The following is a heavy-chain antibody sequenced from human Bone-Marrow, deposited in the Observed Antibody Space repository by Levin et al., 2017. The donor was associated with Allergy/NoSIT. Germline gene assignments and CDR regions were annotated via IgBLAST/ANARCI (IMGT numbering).Heavy chain of an antibody. CDR3: ARMMRHQLARDGFDM. J-gene: IGHJ3*02. D-gene: IGHD6-13*01. CDR1: GGTISGYF. CDR2: LSFTGST. Sequence: SETLSLTCNVSGGTISGYFWSWIRQPPGKGLEWIGHLSFTGSTSYNPSLQSRVAISGDTSKNQLSLRLTSMTAADTALYYCARMMRHQLARDGFDMWGQGTMVTVSS. V-gene: IGHV4-59*01.